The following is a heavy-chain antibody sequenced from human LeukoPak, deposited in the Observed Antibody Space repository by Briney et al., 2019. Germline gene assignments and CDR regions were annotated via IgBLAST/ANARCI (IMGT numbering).Heavy chain of an antibody. J-gene: IGHJ4*02. CDR3: ARAWKYYDSSGYFDY. Sequence: GGSLRLSCAASGFAFNTYSMNWVRQAPGKGLEWVSYISSSSTYTNYADSVKGRFTISRDNAKNSLYLQMNSLRAEDTAVYYCARAWKYYDSSGYFDYWGQGTLVTVSS. CDR1: GFAFNTYS. D-gene: IGHD3-22*01. CDR2: ISSSSTYT. V-gene: IGHV3-21*05.